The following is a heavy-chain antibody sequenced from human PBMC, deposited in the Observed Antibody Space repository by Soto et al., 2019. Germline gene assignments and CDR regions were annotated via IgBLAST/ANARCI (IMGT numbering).Heavy chain of an antibody. V-gene: IGHV3-7*01. D-gene: IGHD6-6*01. CDR1: GFTFSSYW. Sequence: EVQLVESGGGLVQPGGALRLSCAASGFTFSSYWMSWVRQATGKGLAWVANIKPDGSEKYYVDSVRGRFTISRDNVENSRSLQMNTLRDEDADLSCCARDEARPMGYWGQGTLVTVSS. J-gene: IGHJ4*02. CDR2: IKPDGSEK. CDR3: ARDEARPMGY.